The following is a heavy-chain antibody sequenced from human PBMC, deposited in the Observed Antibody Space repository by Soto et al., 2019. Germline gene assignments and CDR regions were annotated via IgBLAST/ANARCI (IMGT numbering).Heavy chain of an antibody. CDR3: ARRIAVAGNLDY. J-gene: IGHJ4*02. V-gene: IGHV3-21*01. CDR2: ISSSSSYI. Sequence: EVQLVESGGGLVKPGGSLRLSCAASGFTFSSYSMNWVRQAPGKGLEWVSSISSSSSYIDYADSVKGRFTISRDNAKNSLYLQMNSLRAEDTAVYYCARRIAVAGNLDYWGQGTLVTVSS. CDR1: GFTFSSYS. D-gene: IGHD6-19*01.